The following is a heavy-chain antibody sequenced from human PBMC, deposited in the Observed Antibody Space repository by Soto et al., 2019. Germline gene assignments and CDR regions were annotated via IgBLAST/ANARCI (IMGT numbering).Heavy chain of an antibody. CDR2: IIPIFGTA. D-gene: IGHD6-13*01. V-gene: IGHV1-69*01. CDR1: GGTFSSYA. J-gene: IGHJ4*02. Sequence: QVQLVQSGAEVKKPGSSVKVSCKASGGTFSSYAISWVRQAPGQGLEWMGGIIPIFGTANYAQKFQGRVTITADESTSTAYMELSSLRSEDTGVYYCASGYSSSWESSLYWVFDYWGQGTLVTVSS. CDR3: ASGYSSSWESSLYWVFDY.